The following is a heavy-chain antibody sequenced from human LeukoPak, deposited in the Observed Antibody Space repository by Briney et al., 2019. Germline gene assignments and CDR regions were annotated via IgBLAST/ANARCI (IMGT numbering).Heavy chain of an antibody. Sequence: SETLSLTCAVYGGSFSDYYWSWIRQPPGKGLEWIGEINHSGRNNYNPSLKSRVTISVDTSKNQFSLKLTSVTAADTAVYYCARGGWYEDYWGQGTLVTVSS. CDR3: ARGGWYEDY. CDR2: INHSGRN. D-gene: IGHD6-19*01. CDR1: GGSFSDYY. V-gene: IGHV4-34*01. J-gene: IGHJ4*02.